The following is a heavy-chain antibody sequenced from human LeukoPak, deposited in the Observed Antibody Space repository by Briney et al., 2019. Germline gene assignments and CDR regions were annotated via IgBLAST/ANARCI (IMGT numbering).Heavy chain of an antibody. D-gene: IGHD1-14*01. CDR2: IYTSGST. Sequence: SQTLSLTCTVSGGSISSSSYYWGWIRQPPGKGLEWIGRIYTSGSTNYNPSLKSRVTITVDTSKNQFSLKLSSVTAADTAVYYCARRGGYKRLDYIRPFDYWGQGTLVTVSS. CDR1: GGSISSSSYY. J-gene: IGHJ4*02. V-gene: IGHV4-39*07. CDR3: ARRGGYKRLDYIRPFDY.